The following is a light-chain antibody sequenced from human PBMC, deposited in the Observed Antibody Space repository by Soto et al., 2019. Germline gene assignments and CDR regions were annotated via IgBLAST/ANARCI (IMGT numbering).Light chain of an antibody. CDR1: QGIRDY. CDR3: HQVNSYPHT. V-gene: IGKV1-9*01. J-gene: IGKJ2*01. CDR2: AAS. Sequence: IQETQSPSSLSASVGDRVTITCRASQGIRDYLGWYQQKPGKAPKLLIYAASRLQSGVPSRFSGSGFGTDFTLSISGLQPEDLATYYCHQVNSYPHTLGQGTKLEIK.